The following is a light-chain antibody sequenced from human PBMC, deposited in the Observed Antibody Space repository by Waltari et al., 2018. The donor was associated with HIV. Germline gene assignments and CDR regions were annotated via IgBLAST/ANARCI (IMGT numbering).Light chain of an antibody. J-gene: IGLJ1*01. V-gene: IGLV2-14*03. CDR1: SSDFGFYNF. CDR2: DVS. Sequence: QSALTQPASVSGSPGQSITISCTGTSSDFGFYNFVSWYQHHPGQAPKLIIFDVSNSPSGVSYRFSASKSDNTASLTISGLQAEDEADYYCSSYLSSSSRVFGTGTKVTVL. CDR3: SSYLSSSSRV.